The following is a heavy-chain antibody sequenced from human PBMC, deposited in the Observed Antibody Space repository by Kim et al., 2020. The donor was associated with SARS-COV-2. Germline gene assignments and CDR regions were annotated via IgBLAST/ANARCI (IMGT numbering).Heavy chain of an antibody. Sequence: ASVKVSCKASGYTFTSYAMNWVRQAPGQGLEWMGWINTNTGNPTYVQGFTGRFVFSLDTSVSTAYLQISSLKAEDTAVYYFARDYDILTGSPFDYWGQGTLVTVSS. CDR2: INTNTGNP. CDR3: ARDYDILTGSPFDY. V-gene: IGHV7-4-1*02. J-gene: IGHJ4*02. D-gene: IGHD3-9*01. CDR1: GYTFTSYA.